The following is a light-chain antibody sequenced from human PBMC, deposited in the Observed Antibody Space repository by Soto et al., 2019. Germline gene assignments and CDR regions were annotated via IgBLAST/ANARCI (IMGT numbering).Light chain of an antibody. J-gene: IGLJ1*01. V-gene: IGLV2-11*01. CDR1: SNDVGGYHY. CDR2: DVN. CDR3: CSYTTSSTDV. Sequence: QSALTQPRSVSGSPGQSVTISCTGTSNDVGGYHYVSWYQHHPGKTPKLVIFDVNRRPSGVPHRFSGSKSGNTASLTISGLQAEDEADYYCCSYTTSSTDVFGTGTKVTVL.